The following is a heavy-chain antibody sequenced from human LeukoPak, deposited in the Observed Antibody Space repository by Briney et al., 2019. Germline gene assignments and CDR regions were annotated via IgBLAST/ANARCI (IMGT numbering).Heavy chain of an antibody. J-gene: IGHJ3*02. Sequence: GASVKVSCKASGYTFTGYYMHWVRQAPGQGLEWMGWINPNSGGTNYAQKFQGRVTMTRDTSISTAYMELSRLRSDDTAVYYCARVFDSSGYYGDAFDIWGQGTMVTVSS. CDR2: INPNSGGT. V-gene: IGHV1-2*02. CDR1: GYTFTGYY. D-gene: IGHD3-22*01. CDR3: ARVFDSSGYYGDAFDI.